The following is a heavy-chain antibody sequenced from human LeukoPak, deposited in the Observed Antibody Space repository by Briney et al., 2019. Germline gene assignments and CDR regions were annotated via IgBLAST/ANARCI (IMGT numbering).Heavy chain of an antibody. CDR2: ISWNSGSI. Sequence: GGSLRLSCAASGFTFSSYWMSWVRQAPGKGLEWVSGISWNSGSIGYADSVKGRFTISRDNAKNSLYLQMNSLRAEDTALYYCASIRGSYRYYFDYWGQGTLVTVSS. J-gene: IGHJ4*02. CDR3: ASIRGSYRYYFDY. CDR1: GFTFSSYW. V-gene: IGHV3-9*01. D-gene: IGHD3-16*02.